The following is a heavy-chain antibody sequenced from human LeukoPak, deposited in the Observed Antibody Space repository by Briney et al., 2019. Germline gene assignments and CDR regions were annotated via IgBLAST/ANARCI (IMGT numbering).Heavy chain of an antibody. Sequence: PGGSLRLSCAASGFTVSSNYMSWVRQAPGKGLEWVSVIYSGGSTYYADSVKGRFTISRDNSKNTLYLQMNSLRAEDTAVYYCAKDLSGGYSYVEEDYWGQGTLVTVSS. CDR1: GFTVSSNY. V-gene: IGHV3-53*01. D-gene: IGHD5-18*01. J-gene: IGHJ4*02. CDR2: IYSGGST. CDR3: AKDLSGGYSYVEEDY.